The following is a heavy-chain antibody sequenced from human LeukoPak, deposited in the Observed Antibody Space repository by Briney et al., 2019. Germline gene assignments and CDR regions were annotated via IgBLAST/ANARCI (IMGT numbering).Heavy chain of an antibody. Sequence: KPSETLSLTCAVSGGSISSSNWWSWVRQPPGKGLEWIGEIYHSGSTNYNPSLKSRVAISVGKSKNQFSLKLSSVTAADTAVYYCARHGGDDSMDYWGQGTLVTVSS. V-gene: IGHV4-4*02. D-gene: IGHD2-21*01. CDR1: GGSISSSNW. CDR3: ARHGGDDSMDY. J-gene: IGHJ4*02. CDR2: IYHSGST.